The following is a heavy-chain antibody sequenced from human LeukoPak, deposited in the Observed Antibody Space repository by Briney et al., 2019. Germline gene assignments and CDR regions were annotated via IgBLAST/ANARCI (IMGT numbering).Heavy chain of an antibody. V-gene: IGHV4-31*03. J-gene: IGHJ4*02. Sequence: SETLSLTCTVSGGSISSGGYYWSWIRQHPGKGLEWIGYIYYSGSTYYNPPLKSRVTISVDTSKNQFSLKLSSVTAADTAVYYCAGAMIRRGIDYWGQGTLVTVSS. CDR2: IYYSGST. D-gene: IGHD3-16*01. CDR1: GGSISSGGYY. CDR3: AGAMIRRGIDY.